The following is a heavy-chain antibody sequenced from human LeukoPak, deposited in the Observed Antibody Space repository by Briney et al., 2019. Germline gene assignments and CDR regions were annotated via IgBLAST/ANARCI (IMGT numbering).Heavy chain of an antibody. J-gene: IGHJ4*02. Sequence: PSETLSLTCTVSGGSISSYYWSRIRQPPGKGLEWIGYIYYSGSTNYNPSLKSRVTISVDTSKNQFSLKLSSVTAADTAVYYCARQQRDYGDYSLSFDYWGQGTLVTVSS. CDR1: GGSISSYY. V-gene: IGHV4-59*01. CDR2: IYYSGST. D-gene: IGHD4-17*01. CDR3: ARQQRDYGDYSLSFDY.